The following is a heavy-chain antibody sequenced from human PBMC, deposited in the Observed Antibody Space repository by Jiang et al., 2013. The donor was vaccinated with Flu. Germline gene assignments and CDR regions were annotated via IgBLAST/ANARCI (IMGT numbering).Heavy chain of an antibody. D-gene: IGHD2-15*01. CDR2: IYYSGSP. Sequence: PGLVKPSETLSLTCIVSGGSISSNSYYWAWIRQPPGKGLEWIGSIYYSGSPYYNPSLKSRVTVSVDTSKNQFSLKLTSVTAADTAVYYCARREPSGYCSGGSCRPPDYWGQGTLV. CDR1: GGSISSNSYY. CDR3: ARREPSGYCSGGSCRPPDY. V-gene: IGHV4-39*01. J-gene: IGHJ4*02.